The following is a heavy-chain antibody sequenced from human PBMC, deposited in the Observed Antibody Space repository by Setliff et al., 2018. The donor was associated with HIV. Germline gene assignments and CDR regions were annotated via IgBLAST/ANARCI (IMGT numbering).Heavy chain of an antibody. D-gene: IGHD2-15*01. CDR3: ARDSQYLDGSRGYYMDV. CDR2: IYYSGST. J-gene: IGHJ6*03. Sequence: PSETLSLTCTVSGGSISSYYWSWIRQPPGKGLEWIGYIYYSGSTNYNPSLQGRVTMTTDSSTSTAYMELRSLRSDDTAVYYCARDSQYLDGSRGYYMDVWGKGTKVTVSS. V-gene: IGHV4-59*01. CDR1: GGSISSYY.